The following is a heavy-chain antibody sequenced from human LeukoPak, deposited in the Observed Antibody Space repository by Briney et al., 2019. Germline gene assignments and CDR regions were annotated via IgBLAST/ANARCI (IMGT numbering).Heavy chain of an antibody. CDR1: GFTFSSYS. J-gene: IGHJ5*02. V-gene: IGHV3-21*01. Sequence: GGSLRLSCAASGFTFSSYSMNWVRQAPGKGLEWVSSISSSSSYIYYADSVKGRFTISRDNAKNSLYLQMNSLRAEDTAVYYCARVGDSSGYYYVGPNWFDPWGQGTLVTVSS. CDR2: ISSSSSYI. CDR3: ARVGDSSGYYYVGPNWFDP. D-gene: IGHD3-22*01.